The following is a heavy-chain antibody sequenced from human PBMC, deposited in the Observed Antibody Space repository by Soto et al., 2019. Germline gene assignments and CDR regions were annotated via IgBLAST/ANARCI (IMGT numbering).Heavy chain of an antibody. J-gene: IGHJ6*02. Sequence: GGSLRLSCAASGFTFSGSAMHWVRQASGKGLEWVGRIRSKANSYATAYAASVKGRFTTSRDDSKNTAYLQMNSLKTEDTAVYYCTTRITMVRGVIINPNYYYGTDVWGQGTTVTVSS. V-gene: IGHV3-73*01. CDR2: IRSKANSYAT. CDR1: GFTFSGSA. CDR3: TTRITMVRGVIINPNYYYGTDV. D-gene: IGHD3-10*01.